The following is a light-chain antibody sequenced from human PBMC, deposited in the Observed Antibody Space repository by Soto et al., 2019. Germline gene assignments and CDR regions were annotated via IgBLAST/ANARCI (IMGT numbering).Light chain of an antibody. CDR1: QSITVC. CDR2: TAS. CDR3: QQYNSYSPT. J-gene: IGKJ3*01. Sequence: RMTQSPSALSAPVGDRVTITCRASQSITVCLAWYQQKAGKAPKLLIYTASRLESGVPSRFSGSGSETEFTLTISGLQPGDSATYYCQQYNSYSPTFGRGTKVDIK. V-gene: IGKV1-5*03.